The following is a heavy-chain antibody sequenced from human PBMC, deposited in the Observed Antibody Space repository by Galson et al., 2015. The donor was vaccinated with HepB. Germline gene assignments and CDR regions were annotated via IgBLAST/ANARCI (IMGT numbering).Heavy chain of an antibody. J-gene: IGHJ4*02. CDR2: ISSGGTYR. V-gene: IGHV3-21*01. CDR1: GFTFSGFG. Sequence: SLRLSCAASGFTFSGFGLNWVRQAPGKGLELVSSISSGGTYRYYGDSVKGRFTISRDNAKNSLFLQMNSLRAEDTAVYFCARDLGLTDGYNPFDYWGQGTLVTVSS. D-gene: IGHD5-24*01. CDR3: ARDLGLTDGYNPFDY.